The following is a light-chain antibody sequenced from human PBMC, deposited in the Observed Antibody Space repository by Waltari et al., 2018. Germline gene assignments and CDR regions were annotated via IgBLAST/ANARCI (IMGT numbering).Light chain of an antibody. CDR2: KAS. Sequence: DIQMTQSPSTLSASVGDRVTITCRASQTLSNWLAWCQQKPGKAPKLLIYKASGLESGVPSRFSGSGSGTDFTLTISSLQPEDVGTYYCLQYNSYSWTFGHGTKVEI. CDR1: QTLSNW. J-gene: IGKJ1*01. CDR3: LQYNSYSWT. V-gene: IGKV1-5*03.